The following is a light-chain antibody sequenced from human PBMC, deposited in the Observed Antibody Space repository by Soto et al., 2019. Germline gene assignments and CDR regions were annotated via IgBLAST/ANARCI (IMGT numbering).Light chain of an antibody. J-gene: IGKJ4*01. Sequence: EIVLTQSPGTLSLSPGERATLSCRASQSVSSSYLAWYQQKPGQAPRLLIYGASSRATGISDRFSGSGSGTAFTLTISRLEPEDFAVYYCQQYDSSLTFGGRTKVEIK. CDR1: QSVSSSY. V-gene: IGKV3-20*01. CDR3: QQYDSSLT. CDR2: GAS.